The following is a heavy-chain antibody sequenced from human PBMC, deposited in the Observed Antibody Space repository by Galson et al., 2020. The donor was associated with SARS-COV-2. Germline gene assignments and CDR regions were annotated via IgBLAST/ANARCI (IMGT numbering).Heavy chain of an antibody. J-gene: IGHJ5*02. D-gene: IGHD2-15*01. CDR3: ARLVAVVAAQGDWFDP. Sequence: SETLSLTCTVSGGSISSSSYYWGWIRQPPGKGLEWIGSIYYSGSTYSNPSLKSRVTISVDTSKNQFSLKLSSVTAADTAVYYCARLVAVVAAQGDWFDPWGQGTLVTVSS. CDR2: IYYSGST. V-gene: IGHV4-39*01. CDR1: GGSISSSSYY.